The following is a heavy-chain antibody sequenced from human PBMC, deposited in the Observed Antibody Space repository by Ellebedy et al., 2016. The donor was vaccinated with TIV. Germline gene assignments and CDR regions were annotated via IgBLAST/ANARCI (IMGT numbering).Heavy chain of an antibody. CDR2: IYYSGST. D-gene: IGHD4-23*01. V-gene: IGHV4-39*01. CDR3: ARHVFGVGDYGGNWFDP. J-gene: IGHJ5*02. Sequence: MPGGSLRLFCAASGFTFSSYAMSWVRQPPGKGLEWIGSIYYSGSTYYNPSLKSRVTISVDTSKNQFSLKLSSVTAADTAVYYCARHVFGVGDYGGNWFDPWGQGTLVTVSS. CDR1: GFTFSSYA.